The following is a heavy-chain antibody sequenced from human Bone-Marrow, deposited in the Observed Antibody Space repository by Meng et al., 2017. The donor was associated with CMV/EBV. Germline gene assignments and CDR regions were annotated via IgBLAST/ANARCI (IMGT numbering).Heavy chain of an antibody. D-gene: IGHD3-22*01. CDR2: INPNSGGT. CDR1: GYTFTGYY. J-gene: IGHJ5*02. CDR3: ARGGKQTPYGIVVVITEDWFDP. V-gene: IGHV1-2*02. Sequence: ASVKVSCKASGYTFTGYYMHWVRQAPGQGLEWMGWINPNSGGTNYAQKFQGRVTMTRDTSISTAYMELSRPRSDDTAVYYCARGGKQTPYGIVVVITEDWFDPWGQGTLVTVSS.